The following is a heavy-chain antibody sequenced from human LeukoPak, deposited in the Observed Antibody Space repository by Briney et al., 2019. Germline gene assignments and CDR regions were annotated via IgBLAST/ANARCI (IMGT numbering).Heavy chain of an antibody. CDR3: TRDHCSYINCYEDYYYGMDV. J-gene: IGHJ6*02. Sequence: GVSVKASCKASGYTFTGYYMHWVRQAPGQGLEWMGWINPDTGATDIAQKFQGRVTMTRDTSISAAYMELSRLRSDDTAVYYCTRDHCSYINCYEDYYYGMDVWGQGTTVTVSS. CDR2: INPDTGAT. CDR1: GYTFTGYY. V-gene: IGHV1-2*02. D-gene: IGHD2-2*01.